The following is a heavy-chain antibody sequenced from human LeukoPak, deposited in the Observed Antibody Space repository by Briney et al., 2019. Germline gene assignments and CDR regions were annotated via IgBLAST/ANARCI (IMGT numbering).Heavy chain of an antibody. CDR3: ARHVDYDSSGYYPHWFDP. CDR1: GGSISSSSYY. J-gene: IGHJ5*02. Sequence: PSETLSLTCTVSGGSISSSSYYWGWIRQPPGKGLEWIGSIYYSGSTYYNPSLKSQVTISVDTSKNQFALKLRSVTAADTAVYYCARHVDYDSSGYYPHWFDPWGQGTLVTVSS. D-gene: IGHD3-22*01. V-gene: IGHV4-39*01. CDR2: IYYSGST.